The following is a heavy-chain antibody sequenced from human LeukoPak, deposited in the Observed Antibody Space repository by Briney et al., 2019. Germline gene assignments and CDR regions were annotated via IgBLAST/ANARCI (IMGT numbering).Heavy chain of an antibody. V-gene: IGHV4-34*01. CDR3: ARDYFGYYDSSGYYGSRRSLYYYYYMDV. CDR2: INHSGST. D-gene: IGHD3-22*01. Sequence: SETLSLTCAVYGGSFSGYYRSWIRQPPGKGLEWIGEINHSGSTNYNPSLKSRVTISVDTSKNQFSLKLSSVTAADTAVYYCARDYFGYYDSSGYYGSRRSLYYYYYMDVWGKGTTVTISS. CDR1: GGSFSGYY. J-gene: IGHJ6*03.